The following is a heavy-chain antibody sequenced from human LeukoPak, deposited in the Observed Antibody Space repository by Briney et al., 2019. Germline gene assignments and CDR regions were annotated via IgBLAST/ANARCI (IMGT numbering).Heavy chain of an antibody. CDR1: GGSVGSGSYY. J-gene: IGHJ4*02. CDR2: IYYSGST. CDR3: ARVGWYGGLTEFDY. Sequence: SETLSLTCTVSGGSVGSGSYYWDWIRQPPGKGLEWIGYIYYSGSTNYNPSLKSRVTISGDTSKNQFSLKLSSVTAADTAVYYCARVGWYGGLTEFDYWGQGTLVTVSS. D-gene: IGHD3-10*01. V-gene: IGHV4-61*01.